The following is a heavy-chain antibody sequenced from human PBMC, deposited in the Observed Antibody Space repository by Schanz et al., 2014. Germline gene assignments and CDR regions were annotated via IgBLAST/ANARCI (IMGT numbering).Heavy chain of an antibody. D-gene: IGHD7-27*01. V-gene: IGHV3-30*04. CDR3: ARENLNWEAFDI. CDR2: ISYDGGNK. CDR1: GFIFSDYA. J-gene: IGHJ3*02. Sequence: QVQLVESGGGVVQPGRSLRLSCAASGFIFSDYAIHWVRQAPGKGLEWVAVISYDGGNKYYADSVKGRFTISRDNAKNSLYLEMTSLRGEDTAVYYCARENLNWEAFDIWGQGTVVTVSS.